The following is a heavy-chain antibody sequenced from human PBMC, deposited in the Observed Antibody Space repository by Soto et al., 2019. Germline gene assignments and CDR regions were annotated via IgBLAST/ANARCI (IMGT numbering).Heavy chain of an antibody. J-gene: IGHJ4*02. CDR3: ARDQGYYYGSGSYYGAIDY. CDR1: GYTFTSYY. CDR2: INPSGGST. Sequence: ASVKVSCKASGYTFTSYYMHWVRQAPGQGLEWMGIINPSGGSTSYAQKFQGRVTMTRDTSTSTVYMELSSLRSEDTAVYYCARDQGYYYGSGSYYGAIDYWGQGTLVTVSS. D-gene: IGHD3-10*01. V-gene: IGHV1-46*01.